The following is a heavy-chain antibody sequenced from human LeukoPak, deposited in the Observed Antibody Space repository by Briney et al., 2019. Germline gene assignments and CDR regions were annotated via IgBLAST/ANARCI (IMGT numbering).Heavy chain of an antibody. V-gene: IGHV4-61*08. J-gene: IGHJ5*02. CDR1: GGSISSGGYY. D-gene: IGHD4-17*01. CDR2: IYYSGST. CDR3: ARVPGDWFDP. Sequence: SETLSLTCTVSGGSISSGGYYWSWIRQPPGKGLEWIGYIYYSGSTNYNPSLKSRVTISVDTSKNQFSLKLSSVTAADTAVYYCARVPGDWFDPWGQGTLVTVSS.